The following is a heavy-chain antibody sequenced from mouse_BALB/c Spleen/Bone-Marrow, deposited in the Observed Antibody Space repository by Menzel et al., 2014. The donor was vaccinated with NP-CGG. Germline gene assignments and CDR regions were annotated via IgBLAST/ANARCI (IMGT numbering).Heavy chain of an antibody. Sequence: EVQLQQSGAELVKPGASVKLSCTASGFNIKDTYMHWVKQRPEQGLAWTGRIDPSNGNTKYDPRFQGKATITADASSNTAYLQLSSLTSEDTAVYYCTGRYGWFAYWGQGTLVTVSA. CDR1: GFNIKDTY. V-gene: IGHV14-3*02. CDR3: TGRYGWFAY. J-gene: IGHJ3*01. CDR2: IDPSNGNT. D-gene: IGHD2-14*01.